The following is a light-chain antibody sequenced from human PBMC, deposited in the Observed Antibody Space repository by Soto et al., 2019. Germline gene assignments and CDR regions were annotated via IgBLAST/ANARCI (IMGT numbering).Light chain of an antibody. CDR3: QTWGTGVI. CDR1: SGHSTYA. Sequence: QSVLTQSPSASASLGASVKLTCTLSSGHSTYAIAWHQQQPEKGPRFLMKLKSDGSHSKGDGIPDRFSGSSSGADRYLTISSLQSEDEADYYCQTWGTGVIFGGGTKLTVL. J-gene: IGLJ2*01. CDR2: LKSDGSH. V-gene: IGLV4-69*01.